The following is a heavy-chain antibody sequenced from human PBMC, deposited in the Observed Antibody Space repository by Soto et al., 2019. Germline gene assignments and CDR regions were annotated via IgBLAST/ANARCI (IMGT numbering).Heavy chain of an antibody. CDR3: AKDQSPYNSGSLDF. J-gene: IGHJ4*02. D-gene: IGHD5-12*01. V-gene: IGHV3-23*01. CDR2: ISGSGGST. Sequence: EVQLLGSGGRLVQPGGSLRLSCAASGFTFSQYAMSWVRQAPGKGLEWVSAISGSGGSTTYVGAVKGRLTISRDNSKSTVYLQMEGLRVEDTALYFCAKDQSPYNSGSLDFWGQGILVTVSS. CDR1: GFTFSQYA.